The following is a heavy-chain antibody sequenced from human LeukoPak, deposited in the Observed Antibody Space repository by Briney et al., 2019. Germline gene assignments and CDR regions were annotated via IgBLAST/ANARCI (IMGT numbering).Heavy chain of an antibody. V-gene: IGHV1-69*05. CDR3: ARGYILTGYYMGYYYYYMDV. Sequence: SVKVSCKASGGTFSSYAISWVRQAPGQGLEWMGGIIPIFGTANYAQKFQGRVTITTDESTSTAYMELSSLRSEDTAVYYCARGYILTGYYMGYYYYYMDVWGKGTTVTVSS. J-gene: IGHJ6*03. D-gene: IGHD3-9*01. CDR1: GGTFSSYA. CDR2: IIPIFGTA.